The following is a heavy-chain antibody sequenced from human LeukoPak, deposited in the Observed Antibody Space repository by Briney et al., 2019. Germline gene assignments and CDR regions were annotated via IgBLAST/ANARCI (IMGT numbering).Heavy chain of an antibody. CDR3: ASEXYXXLTGSPYGMDV. V-gene: IGHV4-39*01. CDR1: GGSISSSSYY. Sequence: SETLSLTCTVSGGSISSSSYYWGWIRQPPGKGLEWIGSIYYSGSTYYNPSLKSRVTISVDTSKNQFSLKLSSVTAADTAVDYCASEXYXXLTGSPYGMDVWGQGTTVTVSS. J-gene: IGHJ6*02. D-gene: IGHD3-9*01. CDR2: IYYSGST.